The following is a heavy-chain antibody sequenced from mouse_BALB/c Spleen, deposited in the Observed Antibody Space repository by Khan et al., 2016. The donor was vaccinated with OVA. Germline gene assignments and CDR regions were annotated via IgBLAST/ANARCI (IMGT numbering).Heavy chain of an antibody. Sequence: EVKLEVSGPGLVKPSQSLSLTCTVTGYSITCEYTWNWIRQFPGNKLEWMGFISYSGNTRYNPSLKSRISITRDTSKNQFFLQLNSVTSEDTATYYCARKDYYDYDPFPYWGQGTLVTVSA. CDR2: ISYSGNT. J-gene: IGHJ3*01. V-gene: IGHV3-2*02. CDR3: ARKDYYDYDPFPY. D-gene: IGHD2-4*01. CDR1: GYSITCEYT.